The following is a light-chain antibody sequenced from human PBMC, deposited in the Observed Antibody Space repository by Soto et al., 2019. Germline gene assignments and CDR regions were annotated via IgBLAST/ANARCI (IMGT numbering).Light chain of an antibody. CDR2: GAS. J-gene: IGKJ3*01. Sequence: EIVMTQSPGTLSLSPGERATLSCRASQSVSSSYLAWYQQKPGQAPRLLIYGASSRATGIPDRFSGSGSGTDFTLTISRLEPEDFAVYYCQQYGSSPRSFTFGPWTKVDIK. V-gene: IGKV3-20*01. CDR1: QSVSSSY. CDR3: QQYGSSPRSFT.